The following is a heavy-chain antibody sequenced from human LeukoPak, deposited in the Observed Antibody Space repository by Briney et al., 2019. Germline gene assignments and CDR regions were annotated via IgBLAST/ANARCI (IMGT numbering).Heavy chain of an antibody. Sequence: QAGGSLRLSCAAPAFTVSSSYLSWARQAPGKGLEWVSVIYSGGSTYYADSVKGRFTISRDNSKNTLYLQMNSLRAEDTAVYYCARGWGSFDYWGQGALVTVSS. J-gene: IGHJ4*02. V-gene: IGHV3-66*01. D-gene: IGHD7-27*01. CDR2: IYSGGST. CDR3: ARGWGSFDY. CDR1: AFTVSSSY.